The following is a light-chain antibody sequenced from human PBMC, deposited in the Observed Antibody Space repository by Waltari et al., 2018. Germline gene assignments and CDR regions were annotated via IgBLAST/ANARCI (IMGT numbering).Light chain of an antibody. V-gene: IGLV2-23*02. CDR3: CSYAGSITYV. J-gene: IGLJ1*01. Sequence: QSALTQPASVSGSPGQSITITCTGTRSDDGSYNLVSWYQQHPGKAPQLMVYEVSKRPSGVSNRFSGSKSSNTASLTISGLQAEDEADYYCCSYAGSITYVFGTGTKVTVL. CDR2: EVS. CDR1: RSDDGSYNL.